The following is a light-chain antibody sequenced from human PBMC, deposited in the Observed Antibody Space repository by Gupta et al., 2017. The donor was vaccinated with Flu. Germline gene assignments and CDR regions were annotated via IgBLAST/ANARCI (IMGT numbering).Light chain of an antibody. CDR2: VSS. CDR1: KSITKY. CDR3: QQTYKITWT. Sequence: DFQLPQTPSHLSASEGDRVTITCRASKSITKYLNWYQHKPGKAPKLLFYVSSILQSGVPSRFSGNGSGTDFSLTNNTLQPEDFATYFCQQTYKITWTFGQGTNVEI. V-gene: IGKV1-39*01. J-gene: IGKJ1*01.